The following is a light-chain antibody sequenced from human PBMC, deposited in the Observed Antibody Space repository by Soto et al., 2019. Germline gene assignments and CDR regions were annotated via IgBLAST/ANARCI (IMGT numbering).Light chain of an antibody. CDR3: QRYGTSLTWT. V-gene: IGKV3-20*01. CDR2: GAS. Sequence: EIVLTQSPGTLSLSPGERATLSCRASQSISSGYLAWYQQKPGQAPRLLIYGASSRATGIPDRFSGSGSETDFTLTISRLEPEDFAVYYCQRYGTSLTWTFGQGTKVEIK. CDR1: QSISSGY. J-gene: IGKJ1*01.